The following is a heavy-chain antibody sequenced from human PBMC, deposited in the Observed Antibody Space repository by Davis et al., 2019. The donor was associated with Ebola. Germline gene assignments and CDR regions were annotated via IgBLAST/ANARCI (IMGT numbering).Heavy chain of an antibody. CDR3: ARATFGYNSGWYADY. CDR2: INAVNGNT. V-gene: IGHV1-3*01. D-gene: IGHD6-19*01. CDR1: GYTFTSYA. J-gene: IGHJ4*02. Sequence: AASVKVSCKASGYTFTSYALHWVRQAPGQRLEWMGWINAVNGNTKYSQKFQGRVTITRDTSASTAYLDLSSLRSDDTAVFYCARATFGYNSGWYADYWGQGTLVTVSS.